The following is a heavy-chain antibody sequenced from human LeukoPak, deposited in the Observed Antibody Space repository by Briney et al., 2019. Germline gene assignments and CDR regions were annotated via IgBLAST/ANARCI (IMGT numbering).Heavy chain of an antibody. CDR1: GFTFSSYV. CDR2: ISSSGSTI. J-gene: IGHJ4*02. CDR3: ARDSSSWYFVY. D-gene: IGHD6-13*01. V-gene: IGHV3-48*03. Sequence: GGSLRLSCAASGFTFSSYVMHWVRQAPGKGLEWVSYISSSGSTIYYADSVKGRFTISRDNAKNSLYLQMNSLRAEDTAVYYCARDSSSWYFVYWGQGNLVTVSS.